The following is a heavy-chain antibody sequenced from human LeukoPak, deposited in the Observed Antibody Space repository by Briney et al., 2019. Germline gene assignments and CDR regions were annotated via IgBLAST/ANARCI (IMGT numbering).Heavy chain of an antibody. Sequence: GASVKVSCKASGYTFTGYYMHWVRQAPGQGLEWMGWINPNSGGTNYAQKFQGWVTMTRDTSISTAYMELSRLRSDDTAVYYCARDYCSSTSCYLDYWGQGTLVTVSS. D-gene: IGHD2-2*01. CDR3: ARDYCSSTSCYLDY. CDR2: INPNSGGT. V-gene: IGHV1-2*04. J-gene: IGHJ4*02. CDR1: GYTFTGYY.